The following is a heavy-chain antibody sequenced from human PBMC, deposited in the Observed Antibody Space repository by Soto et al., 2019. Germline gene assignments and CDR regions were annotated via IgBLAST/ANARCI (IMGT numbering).Heavy chain of an antibody. CDR2: IIPIFGIK. J-gene: IGHJ1*01. D-gene: IGHD3-16*01. Sequence: QMQLVQSGAEVKERGSSVKISCKTSGGTFNTYALTWVRQAPGQGLEWIGGIIPIFGIKNVAQRFQGRVTVNADESRTTAYMEMTSRRSDDTAVYYCAKDAGDQWGQGTRVNVSS. CDR3: AKDAGDQ. V-gene: IGHV1-69*01. CDR1: GGTFNTYA.